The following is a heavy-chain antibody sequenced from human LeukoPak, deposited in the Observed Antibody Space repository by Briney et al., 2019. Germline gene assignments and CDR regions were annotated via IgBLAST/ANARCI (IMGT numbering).Heavy chain of an antibody. V-gene: IGHV3-7*01. CDR1: GFTFSSYW. CDR2: IKQDGSEK. Sequence: GGSLRLSXAXSGFTFSSYWMSWVRQAPGKGLEWVANIKQDGSEKYYVDSVKGRFTISRDNAKNSLYLQMNSLRAEDTAVYYCARDQFRQQLVWQWGTLDLDYWGQGTQVTVSS. D-gene: IGHD6-13*01. J-gene: IGHJ4*02. CDR3: ARDQFRQQLVWQWGTLDLDY.